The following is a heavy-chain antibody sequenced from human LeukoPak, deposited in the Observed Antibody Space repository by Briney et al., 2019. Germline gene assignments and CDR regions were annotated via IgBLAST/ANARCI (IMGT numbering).Heavy chain of an antibody. Sequence: PSETLSLTCTVSGGSISSYYWSWIRQPAGKGLEWIGRIYTSGSTSYHPSLKSRVTMSVDTSKNQFSLKVSSVTAADTAVYYCARDPAHDDVWGYYFDSWGQGTLVTVSA. CDR2: IYTSGST. D-gene: IGHD3-16*01. CDR1: GGSISSYY. J-gene: IGHJ4*02. CDR3: ARDPAHDDVWGYYFDS. V-gene: IGHV4-4*07.